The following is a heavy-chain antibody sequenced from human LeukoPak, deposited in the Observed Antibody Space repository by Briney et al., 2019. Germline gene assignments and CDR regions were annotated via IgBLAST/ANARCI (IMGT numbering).Heavy chain of an antibody. CDR1: GGSFIGYY. CDR3: ARVSSRSSGWHDAFDI. CDR2: INHSGST. Sequence: SETLSLTCAVYGGSFIGYYWSWIRQPPGKGLEWIGEINHSGSTNYNPSLKSRVTISVDTSKNQFSLKLSSVTAADTAVYYCARVSSRSSGWHDAFDIWGQGTMVTVSS. D-gene: IGHD6-19*01. J-gene: IGHJ3*02. V-gene: IGHV4-34*01.